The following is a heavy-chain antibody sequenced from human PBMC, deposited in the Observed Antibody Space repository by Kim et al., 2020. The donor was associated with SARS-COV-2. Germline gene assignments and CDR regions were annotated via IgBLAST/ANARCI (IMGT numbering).Heavy chain of an antibody. CDR1: GGSVSGGTYY. V-gene: IGHV4-61*01. J-gene: IGHJ6*02. D-gene: IGHD2-8*02. CDR2: MYYSGSS. CDR3: VRQTPSGGYYAMDV. Sequence: SETLSLTCAVSGGSVSGGTYYWSWIRQPPGKGLEWIGYMYYSGSSSRNPSLMRRVTISADTSKNQFSLRLTSVTAADTAVYYCVRQTPSGGYYAMDVWGPGTTVTVSS.